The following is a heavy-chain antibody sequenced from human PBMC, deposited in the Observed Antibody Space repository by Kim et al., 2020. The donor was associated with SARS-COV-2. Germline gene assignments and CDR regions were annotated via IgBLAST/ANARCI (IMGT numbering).Heavy chain of an antibody. CDR3: ARDYYGSGSYSDY. V-gene: IGHV3-11*06. Sequence: ANHVTGRFTITRDNAKNSLYLQMNSLRAEETAVYYWARDYYGSGSYSDYWGQGTLVTVSS. J-gene: IGHJ4*02. D-gene: IGHD3-10*01.